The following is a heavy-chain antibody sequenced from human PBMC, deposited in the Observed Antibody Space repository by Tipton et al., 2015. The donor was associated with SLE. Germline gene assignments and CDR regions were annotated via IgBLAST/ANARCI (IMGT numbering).Heavy chain of an antibody. CDR3: ARDRITIFGVPDGMDV. D-gene: IGHD3-3*01. CDR2: IYTSGST. CDR1: GGSISSGSYY. J-gene: IGHJ6*02. Sequence: TLSLTCTVSGGSISSGSYYWSWIRQPDGKGLEWIGRIYTSGSTNYNPSLKRRVTISVDTTKTHFSLKLSSVTAADTAVYYCARDRITIFGVPDGMDVWRQGTTVTVSS. V-gene: IGHV4-61*02.